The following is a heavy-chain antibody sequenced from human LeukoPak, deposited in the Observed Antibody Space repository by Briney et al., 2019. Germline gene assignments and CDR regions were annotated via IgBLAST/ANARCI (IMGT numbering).Heavy chain of an antibody. CDR3: ARGVVIAPQTFDY. J-gene: IGHJ4*02. V-gene: IGHV1-2*02. CDR1: GYTFTGYY. CDR2: INPHSGGT. D-gene: IGHD2-21*01. Sequence: GASVKVSCKASGYTFTGYYIHWVRQAPGQGLEWMGWINPHSGGTNYAQKFQGRLTMTRDTSTTTVYMELSSLRSEDTAMYYCARGVVIAPQTFDYWGQGTLVTVSS.